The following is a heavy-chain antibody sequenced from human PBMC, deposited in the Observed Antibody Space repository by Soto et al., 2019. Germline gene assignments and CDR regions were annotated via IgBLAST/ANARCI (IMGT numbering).Heavy chain of an antibody. CDR2: IKQDGSEK. J-gene: IGHJ6*02. D-gene: IGHD5-12*01. CDR1: GFTFSSYW. Sequence: EVQLVESGGGLVQPGGSLRLSCAASGFTFSSYWMSWVRQAPGKGLEWVANIKQDGSEKYYVDSVKGRFTISRDNAKNSLYLQMNSLSAEDTAVYYCARSLGEMVATGVRIFYYYYGMDVWGQGTTVTVSS. CDR3: ARSLGEMVATGVRIFYYYYGMDV. V-gene: IGHV3-7*03.